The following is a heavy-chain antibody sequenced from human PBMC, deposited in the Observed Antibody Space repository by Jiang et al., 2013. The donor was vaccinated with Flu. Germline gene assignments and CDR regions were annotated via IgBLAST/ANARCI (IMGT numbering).Heavy chain of an antibody. J-gene: IGHJ5*02. V-gene: IGHV1-2*02. CDR1: GYTFRDYY. CDR2: INPKTGDA. Sequence: GAEVKKPGASVKVSCKAFGYTFRDYYMCWVRQAPGQGLELMGYINPKTGDATYTQKFQGRVTMTRDTSITTAYMEVAGLTSDDTAMYYCARGPLTFRLLTTFDRWGQGTLVSVS. D-gene: IGHD2/OR15-2a*01. CDR3: ARGPLTFRLLTTFDR.